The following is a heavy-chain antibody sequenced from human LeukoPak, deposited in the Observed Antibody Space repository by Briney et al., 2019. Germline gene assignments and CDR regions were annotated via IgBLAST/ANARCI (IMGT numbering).Heavy chain of an antibody. V-gene: IGHV1-18*01. CDR3: ARGLNYYDSSGYYSY. CDR1: GYTFTSYG. CDR2: ISTYNGNT. Sequence: GASVKVSCKTSGYTFTSYGISWVRQAPGQGLEWMGWISTYNGNTNYAQKLQGRVTMTTETSTSTAYMELSRLRSDDTAVYYCARGLNYYDSSGYYSYWGQGTLVTVSS. D-gene: IGHD3-22*01. J-gene: IGHJ4*02.